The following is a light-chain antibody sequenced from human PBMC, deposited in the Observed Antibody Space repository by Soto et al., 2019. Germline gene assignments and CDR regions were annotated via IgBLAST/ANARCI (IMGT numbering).Light chain of an antibody. CDR2: EVS. V-gene: IGLV2-14*01. J-gene: IGLJ1*01. CDR1: SSDVGSYNY. Sequence: QSVLTQPASVSGSPGQSITISCTGTSSDVGSYNYVSWYQQHPGKAPKLMIYEVSDRLSGISSRFSGSTSGNTASLTISGLQTEDEADYYCSSYTSSSTLFGTGTKVTVL. CDR3: SSYTSSSTL.